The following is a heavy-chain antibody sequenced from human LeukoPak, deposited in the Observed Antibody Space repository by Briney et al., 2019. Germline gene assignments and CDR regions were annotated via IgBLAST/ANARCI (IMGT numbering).Heavy chain of an antibody. Sequence: GGSLRLSCAAAGFTFSNYAMSWVRQAPGKGLEWVLGISASGSSTYYADSVKGRFTISRDNSKNTLYLQMNSLRVEDTAVYYCAKDLRLGSWQPYYFDYWGQGTLVTVSS. CDR1: GFTFSNYA. V-gene: IGHV3-23*01. D-gene: IGHD1-14*01. J-gene: IGHJ4*02. CDR3: AKDLRLGSWQPYYFDY. CDR2: ISASGSST.